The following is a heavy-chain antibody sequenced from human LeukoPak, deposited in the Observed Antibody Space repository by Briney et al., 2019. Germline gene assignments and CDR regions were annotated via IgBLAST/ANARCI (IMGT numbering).Heavy chain of an antibody. V-gene: IGHV3-48*04. Sequence: GGSLRLSCAASGFTFSNFGVNWVRQAPGKGLEWVSYISSRSSTIYYADSVKGRCTISRDNAKNSLYLQMNSLRAEDTAVYYCARGDDQYYYYYMDVWGKGTTVTVSS. J-gene: IGHJ6*03. CDR3: ARGDDQYYYYYMDV. CDR1: GFTFSNFG. D-gene: IGHD1-1*01. CDR2: ISSRSSTI.